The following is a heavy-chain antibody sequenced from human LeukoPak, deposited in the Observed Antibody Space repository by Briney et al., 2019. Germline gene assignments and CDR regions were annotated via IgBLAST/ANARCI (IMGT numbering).Heavy chain of an antibody. Sequence: SETLSLTCTVSGGSISSYYWSWIRQPPGKGLEWIGYIYYSGSTNYNPSLKSRVTISVGTSKNQFSLKLSSVTAADTAVYYCARDGNYYDSSGYHILDPWGQGTLVTVSS. CDR1: GGSISSYY. CDR3: ARDGNYYDSSGYHILDP. J-gene: IGHJ5*02. CDR2: IYYSGST. D-gene: IGHD3-22*01. V-gene: IGHV4-59*01.